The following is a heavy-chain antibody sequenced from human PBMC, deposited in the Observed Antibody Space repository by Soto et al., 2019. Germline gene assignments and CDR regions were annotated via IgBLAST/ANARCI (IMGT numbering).Heavy chain of an antibody. CDR1: GGSLRSYY. J-gene: IGHJ4*02. CDR3: VGNYYDSSGYSYVDY. D-gene: IGHD3-22*01. CDR2: IYYTGST. V-gene: IGHV4-59*08. Sequence: SETLSLTCTVSGGSLRSYYWHWIRQSPGRGLECIGYIYYTGSTNYSPSLKSRVTMSLDTSKNQFSLKLSSVTAADTAVYYCVGNYYDSSGYSYVDYWGQGTQVTVS.